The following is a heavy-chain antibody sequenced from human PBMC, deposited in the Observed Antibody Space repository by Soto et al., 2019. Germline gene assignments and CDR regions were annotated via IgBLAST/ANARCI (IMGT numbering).Heavy chain of an antibody. Sequence: GGSLRLSCAASGFTFSSYWMSWVRQAPGKGLEWVANIKQDGSEKYYVDSVKGRFTISRDNAKNSLYLQMNSLRAEDTAVYYCARDIPSLEHPIDYWGQGTLVTVSS. D-gene: IGHD1-1*01. CDR3: ARDIPSLEHPIDY. J-gene: IGHJ4*02. CDR1: GFTFSSYW. V-gene: IGHV3-7*03. CDR2: IKQDGSEK.